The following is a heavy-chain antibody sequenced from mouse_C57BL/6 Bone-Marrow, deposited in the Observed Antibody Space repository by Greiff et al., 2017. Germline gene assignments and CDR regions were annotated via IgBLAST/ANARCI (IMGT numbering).Heavy chain of an antibody. J-gene: IGHJ4*01. V-gene: IGHV1-81*01. CDR2: IYPRSGDT. CDR1: GYTFTSSG. D-gene: IGHD2-1*01. CDR3: AREGNYYSYYAMDY. Sequence: VQLQQSGAELARPGASVKLSCKASGYTFTSSGISWVKQRTGQGLEWIGEIYPRSGDTYYNEKFKCKATLTADKSSSTAYMELRSLTSEDSAVYFCAREGNYYSYYAMDYWGQGTSVTVSS.